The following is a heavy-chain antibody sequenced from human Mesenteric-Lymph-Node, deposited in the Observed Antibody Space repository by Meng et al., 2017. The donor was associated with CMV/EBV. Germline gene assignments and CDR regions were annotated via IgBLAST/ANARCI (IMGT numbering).Heavy chain of an antibody. D-gene: IGHD2-2*01. V-gene: IGHV3-21*01. J-gene: IGHJ4*02. Sequence: GESLKISCAASGFTFSSYSMNWVRQAPGKGLEWVSSISSSSSYIYYADSVKGRITISRDNAKNSLYLQMNSLRAEDTAVYYCAKLPGVLGYCSSTSCYGFDYWGQGTLVTVSS. CDR3: AKLPGVLGYCSSTSCYGFDY. CDR1: GFTFSSYS. CDR2: ISSSSSYI.